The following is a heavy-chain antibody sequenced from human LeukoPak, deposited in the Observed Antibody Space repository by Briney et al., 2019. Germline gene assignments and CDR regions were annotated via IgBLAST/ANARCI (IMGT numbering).Heavy chain of an antibody. CDR3: VRGFLGLNGGI. Sequence: SETLSLTCTVSGGSFSSSSYYWGWIRQPPGKGLEWIGSIYYSGSTYYNPSLKSRVTVSVDTSKNQFSLKLSSVTAADTAVYYCVRGFLGLNGGIWGQGTTVTVSS. J-gene: IGHJ6*02. CDR1: GGSFSSSSYY. D-gene: IGHD3-16*01. V-gene: IGHV4-39*01. CDR2: IYYSGST.